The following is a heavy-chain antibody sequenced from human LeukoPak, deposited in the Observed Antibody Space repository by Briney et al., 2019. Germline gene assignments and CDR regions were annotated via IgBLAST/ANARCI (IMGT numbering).Heavy chain of an antibody. Sequence: GESLKISCKGSGYIFSTYCIVWVRQMPGKGLEWMGRIDPSDSYTNYSPSFQGHVTISADKSISTAYLQWSSLKASDTAMYYCALPSSLRYWGQGTLVTVSS. J-gene: IGHJ4*02. V-gene: IGHV5-10-1*01. CDR1: GYIFSTYC. CDR2: IDPSDSYT. CDR3: ALPSSLRY.